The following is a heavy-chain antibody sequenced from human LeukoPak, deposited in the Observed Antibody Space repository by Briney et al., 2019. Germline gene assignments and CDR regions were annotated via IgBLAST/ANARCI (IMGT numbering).Heavy chain of an antibody. CDR2: INHSGST. J-gene: IGHJ4*02. CDR1: GGSFSGYY. CDR3: ARAWTDGFDY. V-gene: IGHV4-34*01. Sequence: SETLSLTCAVYGGSFSGYYWSWIRQPPGKGLEWIGEINHSGSTNYNPSLKSRVTISVDTSKNQFSLKLSSVTAADTAVYYCARAWTDGFDYWGQGTLVTVSS. D-gene: IGHD1-1*01.